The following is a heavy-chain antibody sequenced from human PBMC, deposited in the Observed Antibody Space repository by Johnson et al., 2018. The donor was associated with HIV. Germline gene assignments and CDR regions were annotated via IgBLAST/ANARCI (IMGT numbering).Heavy chain of an antibody. J-gene: IGHJ3*02. CDR2: ISYDGSNK. CDR3: AREMATIRGYAFDI. Sequence: QVQLVESGGGVVQPGRSLRLSRAASGFTFSSYAMHWVRQAPGKGLEWVAVISYDGSNKYYADSVKGRFTISRDNSKNTLYLQMNSLRAEDTAVYYCAREMATIRGYAFDIWGQGTMVTVSS. D-gene: IGHD5-24*01. V-gene: IGHV3-30-3*01. CDR1: GFTFSSYA.